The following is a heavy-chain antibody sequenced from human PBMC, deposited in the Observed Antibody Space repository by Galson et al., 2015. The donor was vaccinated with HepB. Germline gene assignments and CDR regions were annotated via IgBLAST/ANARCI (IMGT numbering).Heavy chain of an antibody. D-gene: IGHD2-2*01. Sequence: SLRLSCAASGFTFDDYAMHWVRHAPGKGLEWVSGISWNSGSIGYADSVKGRFTISRENAKNSLYLQMNSLRAEDTALYYCATGPYCSSTSCTFGYWGQGTLVTVSS. CDR1: GFTFDDYA. V-gene: IGHV3-9*01. CDR3: ATGPYCSSTSCTFGY. CDR2: ISWNSGSI. J-gene: IGHJ4*02.